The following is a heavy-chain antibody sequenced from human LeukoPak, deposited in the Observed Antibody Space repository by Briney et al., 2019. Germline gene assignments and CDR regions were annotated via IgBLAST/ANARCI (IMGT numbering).Heavy chain of an antibody. CDR2: IYYSGST. CDR3: ARHDSSGYRLDY. CDR1: GFTFSDYY. J-gene: IGHJ4*02. D-gene: IGHD3-22*01. V-gene: IGHV4-59*08. Sequence: PGGSLRLSCAASGFTFSDYYMSWIRQPPGKGLEWIGYIYYSGSTNYNPSLKSRVTISVDTSKNQFSLKLSSVTAADTAVYYCARHDSSGYRLDYWGQGTLVTVSS.